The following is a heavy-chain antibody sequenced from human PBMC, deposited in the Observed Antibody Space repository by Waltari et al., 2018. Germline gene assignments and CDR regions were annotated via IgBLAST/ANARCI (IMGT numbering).Heavy chain of an antibody. V-gene: IGHV4-31*03. D-gene: IGHD3-10*01. CDR1: GGSISSGGYY. CDR3: ARETPSGGIDY. J-gene: IGHJ4*02. Sequence: QVQLQESGPGLVKPSQTLSLTCTVSGGSISSGGYYWSWIRQHPGKGLEWIGYIYYSGSTYYNPSLKSRVTISVDTSKNQFALKLSSVTAADTAVYDCARETPSGGIDYWGQGTLGTVSS. CDR2: IYYSGST.